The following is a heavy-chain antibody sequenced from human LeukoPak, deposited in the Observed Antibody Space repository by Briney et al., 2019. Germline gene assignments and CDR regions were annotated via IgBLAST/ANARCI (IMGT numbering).Heavy chain of an antibody. D-gene: IGHD3-3*01. Sequence: GGSLRLSCAASGFTFSSYGMSWVRQAPGKGLEWVSAISGSGGSTYYADSVKGRFTISRDNSKNTLYLQMNSLRVEDTGVYYCAKEAAYDFWSGYYTPNNFDYWGQGTLVTVSS. CDR2: ISGSGGST. CDR1: GFTFSSYG. J-gene: IGHJ4*02. V-gene: IGHV3-23*01. CDR3: AKEAAYDFWSGYYTPNNFDY.